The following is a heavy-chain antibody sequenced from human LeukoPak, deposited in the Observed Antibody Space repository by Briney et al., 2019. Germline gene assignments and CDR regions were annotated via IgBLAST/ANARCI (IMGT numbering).Heavy chain of an antibody. D-gene: IGHD3-16*02. CDR2: IYYSGST. Sequence: SETLSLTCTVAGGSISSYYWSWIRQPPGKGLEWIGYIYYSGSTNYNPSLKSRVTISVDTSKNQFSLKLSSVTAADTAVYYCARGSFHLHAFDVWGQGTMVTVSS. CDR3: ARGSFHLHAFDV. CDR1: GGSISSYY. J-gene: IGHJ3*01. V-gene: IGHV4-59*08.